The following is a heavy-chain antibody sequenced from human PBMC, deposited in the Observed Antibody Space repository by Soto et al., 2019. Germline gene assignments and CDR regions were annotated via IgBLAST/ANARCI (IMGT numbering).Heavy chain of an antibody. D-gene: IGHD3-10*01. CDR2: VSANGDIT. Sequence: VQVLESGGDLVQPGGSQRLSCAASGFTFSDYAMTWVRQAPGKGLDWVSSVSANGDITYYADSVKGRFTISRDNSNNTLLLQMNSLRAEDTALFYCARGDRGGSGSPASYYFSGLDVWGQGTTVTVSS. V-gene: IGHV3-23*01. CDR1: GFTFSDYA. J-gene: IGHJ6*02. CDR3: ARGDRGGSGSPASYYFSGLDV.